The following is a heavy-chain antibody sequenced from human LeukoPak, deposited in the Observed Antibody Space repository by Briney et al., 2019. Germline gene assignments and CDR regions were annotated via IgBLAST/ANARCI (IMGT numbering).Heavy chain of an antibody. V-gene: IGHV3-53*01. CDR2: IYSGGRT. Sequence: PGGSLRLSFVAAGFPSTSEYMSWVRQSPGKGLEWVSVIYSGGRTDYADSVRGRFTISRDKSNNTLYLQMNSLRAEDTAVYFCAAEKPGTGTFLDYWGPGTLVSVSS. CDR1: GFPSTSEY. J-gene: IGHJ4*02. D-gene: IGHD1-1*01. CDR3: AAEKPGTGTFLDY.